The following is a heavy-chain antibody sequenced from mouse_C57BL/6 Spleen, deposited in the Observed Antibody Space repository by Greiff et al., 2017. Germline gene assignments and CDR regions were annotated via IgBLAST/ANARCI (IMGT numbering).Heavy chain of an antibody. CDR1: GYAFSSSW. J-gene: IGHJ2*01. V-gene: IGHV1-82*01. CDR2: IYPGDGDT. D-gene: IGHD1-1*01. Sequence: QVQLKQSGPELVKPGASVKISCKASGYAFSSSWMNWVKQRPGKGLEWIGRIYPGDGDTNYNGKFKGKATLTADKSSSTAYMQLSSLTSEDSAVYFCARENYGSSYIYYFDYWGQGTTLTVSS. CDR3: ARENYGSSYIYYFDY.